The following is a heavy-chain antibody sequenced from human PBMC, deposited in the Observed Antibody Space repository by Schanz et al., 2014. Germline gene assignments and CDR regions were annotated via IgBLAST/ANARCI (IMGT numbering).Heavy chain of an antibody. CDR2: IRSKAYGGTT. V-gene: IGHV3-49*05. CDR3: TTDSRTKLRHFDWLLRFDY. Sequence: EVQLVESGGGLVKPGRSLRLSCTTSGFTFGDYAMSWFRQAPGKGLEWVGFIRSKAYGGTTEYAASVKGRFTISRDDSKSIAYLQMNSLKTEDTAVYYCTTDSRTKLRHFDWLLRFDYWGQGTLVTVSS. CDR1: GFTFGDYA. D-gene: IGHD3-9*01. J-gene: IGHJ4*02.